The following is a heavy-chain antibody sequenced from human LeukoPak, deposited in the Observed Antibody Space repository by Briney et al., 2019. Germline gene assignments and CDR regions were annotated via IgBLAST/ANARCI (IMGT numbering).Heavy chain of an antibody. Sequence: GRSLRLSCAASGFTFSSYGMHWVRQAPGKGLEWVAVTSYDGSNKYYADSVKGRFTISRDNSKNTLYLQMNSLRIEDTAVYYCAKDVFGGIDYWGEGTLVTVSS. CDR2: TSYDGSNK. V-gene: IGHV3-30*18. J-gene: IGHJ4*02. CDR1: GFTFSSYG. CDR3: AKDVFGGIDY. D-gene: IGHD3-10*01.